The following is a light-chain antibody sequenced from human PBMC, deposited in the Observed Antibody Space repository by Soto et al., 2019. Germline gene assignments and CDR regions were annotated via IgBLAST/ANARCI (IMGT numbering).Light chain of an antibody. CDR2: SNN. CDR3: AAWDDSLKGV. J-gene: IGLJ2*01. V-gene: IGLV1-44*01. CDR1: SSNIGSNT. Sequence: SVLNQPPSASGTPGKRVTISCYGSSSNIGSNTVNWYQQLPGTAPKLLIYSNNQRPSGVPDRFSGSKSGTSASLAISVLQSEDEADYYCAAWDDSLKGVFGGGTKLTVL.